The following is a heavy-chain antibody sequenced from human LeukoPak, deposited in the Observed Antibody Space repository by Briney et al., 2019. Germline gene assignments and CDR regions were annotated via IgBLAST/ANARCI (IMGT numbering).Heavy chain of an antibody. V-gene: IGHV3-23*01. CDR1: GFTFSSYA. CDR3: AKDWGEAAAGTDFDY. D-gene: IGHD6-13*01. Sequence: GGSLRLSCAASGFTFSSYAMSWVRQAPGKGLEWVSAISGSGGTIYYADSVKGRFTISRDNSKNTLYLQMNRLRAEDTAVYYCAKDWGEAAAGTDFDYWGQGTMVTVSS. J-gene: IGHJ4*02. CDR2: ISGSGGTI.